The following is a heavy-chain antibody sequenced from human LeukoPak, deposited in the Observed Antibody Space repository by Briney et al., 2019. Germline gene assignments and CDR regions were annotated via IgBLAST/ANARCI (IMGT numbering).Heavy chain of an antibody. J-gene: IGHJ4*02. V-gene: IGHV1-46*01. CDR2: INPSGGST. CDR1: GYTFTSYY. D-gene: IGHD2-21*02. Sequence: ASVKVSCKASGYTFTSYYMHWVRQAPGQGLEWMGIINPSGGSTSYAQKFQGRVTMTRDTSTSTVYMELSSLRSEDTAVYYCARDGAYCSGDCYLPDYWGQGTLVAVSS. CDR3: ARDGAYCSGDCYLPDY.